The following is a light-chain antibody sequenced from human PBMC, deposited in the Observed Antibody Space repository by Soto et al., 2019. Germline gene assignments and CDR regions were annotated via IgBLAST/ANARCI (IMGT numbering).Light chain of an antibody. CDR2: LNSDGSH. CDR3: QTWGTGVWV. Sequence: QLVLTQSPSASASLGASVKLTCTLSIGHRSYAIAWHQQQPEKGPRFLMKLNSDGSHSKGDGIPDRFSGSSSGAERYLTISSLQSEDEADYYCQTWGTGVWVFGGGTKLTVL. V-gene: IGLV4-69*01. J-gene: IGLJ3*02. CDR1: IGHRSYA.